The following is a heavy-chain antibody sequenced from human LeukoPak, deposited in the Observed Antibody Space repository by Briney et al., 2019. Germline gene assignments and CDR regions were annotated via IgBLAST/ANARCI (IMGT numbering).Heavy chain of an antibody. D-gene: IGHD6-13*01. J-gene: IGHJ4*02. CDR1: GFTFSNAW. CDR2: IKSKTDGGTT. Sequence: GGSLRLSCAASGFTFSNAWMNWVRQAPGKGLEWVGRIKSKTDGGTTDYAAPVKGRFTISRDNAKNSLYLQMNSLRAEDTAVYYCARERVGYSSSWDTDYWGQGTLVTVSS. CDR3: ARERVGYSSSWDTDY. V-gene: IGHV3-15*07.